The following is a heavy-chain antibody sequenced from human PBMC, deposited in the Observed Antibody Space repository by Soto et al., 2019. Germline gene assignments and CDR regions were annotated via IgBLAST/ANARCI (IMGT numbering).Heavy chain of an antibody. D-gene: IGHD3-10*01. CDR3: ARDQPIPFLWFGESLASGMDV. CDR2: IKQDGSEK. V-gene: IGHV3-7*01. CDR1: GFTFSSYW. Sequence: EVQLVESGGGLVQPGGSLRLSCAASGFTFSSYWMSWVRQAPGKGLEWVANIKQDGSEKYYVDSVKGRFTISRDNAKNSLSLQMNSLRAEDTAAYYCARDQPIPFLWFGESLASGMDVWGQGTTVTVSS. J-gene: IGHJ6*02.